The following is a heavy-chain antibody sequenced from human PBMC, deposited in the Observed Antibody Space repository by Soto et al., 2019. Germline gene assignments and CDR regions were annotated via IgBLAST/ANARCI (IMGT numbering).Heavy chain of an antibody. Sequence: SETLSLTCAVSGGSISSSTWWSWVRQPPGKGLEWIGDIYHGGSTHYNPSLKSRVTISVDKSKNQFSLKLSSVTATDTAVYYCARSRGYYDTSGYYYYWGQGTLVTVSS. D-gene: IGHD3-22*01. V-gene: IGHV4-4*02. CDR1: GGSISSSTW. J-gene: IGHJ4*02. CDR2: IYHGGST. CDR3: ARSRGYYDTSGYYYY.